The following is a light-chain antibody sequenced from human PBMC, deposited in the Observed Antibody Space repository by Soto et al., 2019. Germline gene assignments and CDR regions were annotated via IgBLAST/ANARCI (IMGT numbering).Light chain of an antibody. V-gene: IGKV1-5*03. CDR2: KAS. CDR1: RSISTW. J-gene: IGKJ1*01. Sequence: DIPMTQSPSTLSASVGDTVTITCRASRSISTWLAWYQHKPGKAPKLLIYKASNLQSGVPSRFSGSRSGTEFTLTISSLQPDDFATYYCQQYINYSWTFGQGTKVEIK. CDR3: QQYINYSWT.